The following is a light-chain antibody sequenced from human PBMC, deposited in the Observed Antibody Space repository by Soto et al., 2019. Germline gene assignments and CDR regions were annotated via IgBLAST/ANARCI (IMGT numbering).Light chain of an antibody. Sequence: QSALTQPRSVSGSPGQSVTISCTGTSSDVGTYDYVSWYQQHPGKAPKLMIYDVSNWPSGVPDRFSGSKSGNTASLTISGLQAEDEADYYCCSYAGSYTWVFGGGTKLTVL. CDR1: SSDVGTYDY. J-gene: IGLJ3*02. CDR3: CSYAGSYTWV. V-gene: IGLV2-11*01. CDR2: DVS.